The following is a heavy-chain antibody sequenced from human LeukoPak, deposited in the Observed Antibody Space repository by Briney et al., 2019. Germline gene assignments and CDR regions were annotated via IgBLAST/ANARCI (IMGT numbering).Heavy chain of an antibody. V-gene: IGHV1-2*06. D-gene: IGHD2-21*01. CDR3: ARDPGYSYAFDI. J-gene: IGHJ3*02. CDR1: GCTFTAHY. Sequence: ASVKAPCKASGCTFTAHYMHWVRQAPGQGLEWMGRINPSSGDTEYGQRFQGRVTLTRDTSSSTANMELRRLRSDDTAVYYCARDPGYSYAFDIWGQGTVVIVSS. CDR2: INPSSGDT.